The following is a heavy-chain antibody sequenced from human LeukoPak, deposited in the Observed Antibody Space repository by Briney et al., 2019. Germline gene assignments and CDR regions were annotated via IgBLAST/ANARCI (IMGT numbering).Heavy chain of an antibody. CDR2: ISRNSGSI. V-gene: IGHV3-9*03. Sequence: GRSLRLSCAASGFTFDDYAMHWVRQAPGKGLEWVSGISRNSGSIGYADSVKGRFTISRDNAKNSLYLQMNSLRAEDMALYYCAKGRGITIFGVVIHWGQGTLVTVSS. J-gene: IGHJ4*02. CDR1: GFTFDDYA. D-gene: IGHD3-3*01. CDR3: AKGRGITIFGVVIH.